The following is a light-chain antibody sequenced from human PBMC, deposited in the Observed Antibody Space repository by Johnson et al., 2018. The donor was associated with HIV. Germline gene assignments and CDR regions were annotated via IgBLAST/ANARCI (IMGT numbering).Light chain of an antibody. J-gene: IGLJ1*01. CDR3: GTWDLSLNAYV. Sequence: QAVLTQPPSVSAAPGQKVIISCSGSSSNIGNNYVSWYQQLPGTAPKLLIYDNNKRPSGIPGRFSGSKSGTSATLDITGLQTGDEADYYCGTWDLSLNAYVFGPGTKVTVL. CDR2: DNN. CDR1: SSNIGNNY. V-gene: IGLV1-51*01.